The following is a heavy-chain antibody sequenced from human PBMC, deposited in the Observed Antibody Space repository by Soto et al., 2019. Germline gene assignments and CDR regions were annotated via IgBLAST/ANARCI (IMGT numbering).Heavy chain of an antibody. D-gene: IGHD2-21*02. Sequence: SVKVSCKASGGTFSSYTISWVRQAPGQGLEWMGRIIPIVGITKYAQKFQGRVTITADKSTSTAYMELSSLRSEDTAVYYCARDDGLAYCGGDCYSWGQGTLVTVSS. CDR3: ARDDGLAYCGGDCYS. CDR2: IIPIVGIT. CDR1: GGTFSSYT. V-gene: IGHV1-69*02. J-gene: IGHJ4*02.